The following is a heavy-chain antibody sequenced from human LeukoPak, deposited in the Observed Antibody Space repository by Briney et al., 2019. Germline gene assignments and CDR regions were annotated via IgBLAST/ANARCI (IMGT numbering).Heavy chain of an antibody. V-gene: IGHV3-21*01. J-gene: IGHJ4*02. Sequence: GGSLRLSCAASGFTFRSYTMNWVRQAPGKGLEWVSSISSSTAYLYYADSVRGRFTISRDNAKNSLYLQMNSLRAEDTAVYYCARSAGIVGATSDYWGQGTLVTVSS. CDR1: GFTFRSYT. CDR2: ISSSTAYL. CDR3: ARSAGIVGATSDY. D-gene: IGHD1-26*01.